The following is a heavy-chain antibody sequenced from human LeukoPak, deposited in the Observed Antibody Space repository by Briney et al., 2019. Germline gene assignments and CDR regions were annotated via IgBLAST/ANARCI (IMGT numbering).Heavy chain of an antibody. CDR3: AKDGAQYSSGPECDP. Sequence: GGSLRLSCAASGLHFSGTAMSWVRQAPGKGLEWVSAISHDGMNAYYADSVKGRFTISRDNSKKTVSLEMSSLTAADTGVYYCAKDGAQYSSGPECDPRGQGALVTDSP. V-gene: IGHV3-23*01. CDR2: ISHDGMNA. D-gene: IGHD6-19*01. CDR1: GLHFSGTA. J-gene: IGHJ5*02.